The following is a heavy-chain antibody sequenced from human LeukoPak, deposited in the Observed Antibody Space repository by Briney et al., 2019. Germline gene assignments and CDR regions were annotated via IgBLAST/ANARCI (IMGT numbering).Heavy chain of an antibody. CDR2: ISGSGGST. V-gene: IGHV3-23*01. J-gene: IGHJ4*02. CDR1: GLTFSSYA. D-gene: IGHD4-23*01. CDR3: AKDRGVYGGNFDY. Sequence: TGGTLKISWAAAGLTFSSYAMSRVRQAPGKGLEWVSDISGSGGSTYYADSVKGRFTISRDNSKNTLYLQMNSLRAEDTAVYYCAKDRGVYGGNFDYWGQGTLVTVSS.